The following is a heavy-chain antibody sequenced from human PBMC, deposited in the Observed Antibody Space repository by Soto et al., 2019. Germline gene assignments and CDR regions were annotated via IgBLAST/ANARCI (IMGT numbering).Heavy chain of an antibody. D-gene: IGHD3-16*01. CDR3: AVPLWSDGLDT. CDR2: VNTYNGNP. J-gene: IGHJ3*02. Sequence: ASVKVSCKASGGSFNTFAISWVRQAPGQGLEWMGWVNTYNGNPTYAQKVQGRVTMTTDTSTGTAYMEMKSLTSDDTAVYYCAVPLWSDGLDTWGQGTMVTVSS. CDR1: GGSFNTFA. V-gene: IGHV1-18*04.